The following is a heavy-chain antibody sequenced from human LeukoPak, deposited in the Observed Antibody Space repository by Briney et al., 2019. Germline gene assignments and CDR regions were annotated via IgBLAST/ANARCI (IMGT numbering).Heavy chain of an antibody. D-gene: IGHD5-18*01. J-gene: IGHJ6*02. Sequence: PGGSLRLSCAASGFAFSSYSMNWVRQAPVKGLEWVSSISSSSSYIYYADSVKGRFTISRDNAKNSLYLQMNSLRAEDTAVYFCARDLDTALVYYYYAMDVWGQGTTVTVSS. V-gene: IGHV3-21*01. CDR2: ISSSSSYI. CDR3: ARDLDTALVYYYYAMDV. CDR1: GFAFSSYS.